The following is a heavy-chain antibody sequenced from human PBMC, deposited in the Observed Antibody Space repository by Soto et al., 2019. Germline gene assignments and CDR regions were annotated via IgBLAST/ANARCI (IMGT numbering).Heavy chain of an antibody. J-gene: IGHJ4*02. V-gene: IGHV3-30-3*01. Sequence: GGSLRLSCAASGFTVSSYAMHWVRQAPGKGLEWVAVISYDGSNKYYADSVQGRFTISRDNSKNTGYLQMNSLRAEDTAVYYCVKDHCGGDCYSNPYFDYWGQGTLVTVSS. CDR1: GFTVSSYA. D-gene: IGHD2-21*02. CDR2: ISYDGSNK. CDR3: VKDHCGGDCYSNPYFDY.